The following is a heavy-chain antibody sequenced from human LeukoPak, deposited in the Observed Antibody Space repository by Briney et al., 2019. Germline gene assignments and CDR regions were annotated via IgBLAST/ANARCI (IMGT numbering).Heavy chain of an antibody. CDR2: INPNSGGT. Sequence: ASVKVSCKASGYTSTGYYMHWVRQAPGQGLEWMGWINPNSGGTNYAQKFQGRVTMTRDTSISTAYMELSRLRSDDTAVYYCARDKGTLGTRYYFDYWGQGTLVTVSS. CDR3: ARDKGTLGTRYYFDY. V-gene: IGHV1-2*02. D-gene: IGHD2-2*01. CDR1: GYTSTGYY. J-gene: IGHJ4*02.